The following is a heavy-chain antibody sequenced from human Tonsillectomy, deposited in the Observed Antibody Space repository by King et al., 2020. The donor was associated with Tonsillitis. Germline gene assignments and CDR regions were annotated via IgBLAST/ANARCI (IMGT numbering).Heavy chain of an antibody. CDR1: GDSLTSGGYF. V-gene: IGHV4-31*03. CDR2: IYYRGPT. J-gene: IGHJ4*02. CDR3: ARNRDYGDYVDF. Sequence: LQLQESGPGLVRPSQTLSLICSVSGDSLTSGGYFWRWIRQHPAKGLEWVGSIYYRGPTYHTPSLRSRLFMSVDPSKNQFSLRLTSVTAADTAVYYCARNRDYGDYVDFWGQGTLVAVSS. D-gene: IGHD4-17*01.